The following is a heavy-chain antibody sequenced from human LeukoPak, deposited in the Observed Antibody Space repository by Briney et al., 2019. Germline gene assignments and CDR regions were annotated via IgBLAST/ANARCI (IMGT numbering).Heavy chain of an antibody. V-gene: IGHV3-23*01. CDR1: GFTFSSYA. CDR3: AKGRGITAAGMSWFDP. J-gene: IGHJ5*02. Sequence: GGSLRLSCTASGFTFSSYAMNRVRQAPGKGLEWVSGIGAGGTFTYYADSVKGRFTVSRDNSRNTLYLQMNSLRADDTAVYYCAKGRGITAAGMSWFDPWGQGTLVTVSS. CDR2: IGAGGTFT. D-gene: IGHD6-13*01.